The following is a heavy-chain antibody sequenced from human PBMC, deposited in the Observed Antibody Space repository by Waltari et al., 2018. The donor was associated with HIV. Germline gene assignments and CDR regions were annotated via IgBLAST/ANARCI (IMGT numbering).Heavy chain of an antibody. V-gene: IGHV4-34*01. CDR1: GGSSTTSC. CDR3: ARRGSSASPLTL. J-gene: IGHJ4*02. CDR2: INHGGDT. Sequence: QVQLQQCGAGLLKPSETLSPTCSVHGGSSTTSCWNVIRQTPDEGLQWIGEINHGGDTNVNPSLKSRVIMSIDTSKYEISLNLTSVSVADTALYFCARRGSSASPLTLWGRGSRVTVSS. D-gene: IGHD3-10*01.